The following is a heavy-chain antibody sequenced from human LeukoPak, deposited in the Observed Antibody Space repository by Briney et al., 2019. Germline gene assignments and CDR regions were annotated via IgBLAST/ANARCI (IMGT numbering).Heavy chain of an antibody. J-gene: IGHJ4*02. Sequence: ASVKVSCKTAGYTVTNYGLSWVRQAPGQGLEWMGWSSAYNGNTDYAQKPQSRVTFTTETSTTTAYTELRSLGSDDTAGYYCARDQALVAYSSTWFHYWGEGPLVTVSS. D-gene: IGHD6-13*01. CDR3: ARDQALVAYSSTWFHY. CDR1: GYTVTNYG. V-gene: IGHV1-18*01. CDR2: SSAYNGNT.